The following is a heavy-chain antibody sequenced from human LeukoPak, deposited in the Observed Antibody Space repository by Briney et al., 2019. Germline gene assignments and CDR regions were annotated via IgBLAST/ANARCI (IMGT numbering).Heavy chain of an antibody. V-gene: IGHV1-18*04. CDR1: GYTFTSYG. J-gene: IGHJ4*02. Sequence: GASVRVSFKASGYTFTSYGISWVRQAPGQGREWMGWISAYNGNTNYAQKLQGRVTMTTDTSTSTAYMELRSLRSDDTAVYYCARARGEVVPAAAPFDYWGQGTLVTVSS. CDR3: ARARGEVVPAAAPFDY. CDR2: ISAYNGNT. D-gene: IGHD2-2*01.